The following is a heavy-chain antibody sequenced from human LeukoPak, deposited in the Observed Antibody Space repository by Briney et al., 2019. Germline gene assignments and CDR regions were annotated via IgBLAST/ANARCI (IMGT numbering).Heavy chain of an antibody. J-gene: IGHJ5*02. V-gene: IGHV3-7*01. CDR3: VDVDTAA. CDR2: IKQDGREK. CDR1: GFTFNNYW. Sequence: GGSLRLSCAASGFTFNNYWMSWVRQAPGKGLEWVANIKQDGREKYYADSVKGRFTISRDNSKNTLYLQMNSLRAEDTAVYYCVDVDTAAWGQGTLVTVSS. D-gene: IGHD5-18*01.